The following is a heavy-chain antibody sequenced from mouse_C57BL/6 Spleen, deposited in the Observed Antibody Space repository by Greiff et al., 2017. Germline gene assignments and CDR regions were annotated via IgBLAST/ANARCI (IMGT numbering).Heavy chain of an antibody. J-gene: IGHJ3*01. CDR1: GYTFTDYY. V-gene: IGHV1-76*01. D-gene: IGHD4-1*01. CDR2: IYPGSGNT. Sequence: QVQLQQSGAELVRPGASVKLSCKASGYTFTDYYINWVKQRPGQGLEWIARIYPGSGNTYYNEKFKGKATLTAEKSSSTAYMQLSSLTSEDSAVYFCAREGLGRFAYWGQGTLVTVSA. CDR3: AREGLGRFAY.